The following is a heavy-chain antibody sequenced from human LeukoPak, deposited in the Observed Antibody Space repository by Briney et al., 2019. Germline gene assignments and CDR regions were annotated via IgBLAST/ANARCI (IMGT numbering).Heavy chain of an antibody. J-gene: IGHJ4*02. CDR2: IYTSGST. D-gene: IGHD2-2*01. CDR1: GGSISSYY. V-gene: IGHV4-4*07. Sequence: PSETLSLTCTVSGGSISSYYWSWIRQPAGKGLEWIGRIYTSGSTNYNPSLKSRVTMSVDTSKNQFFLKLSSVTAADTAVYYCARESLNCSSTSCYVSGSDRWGQGTLVTVSS. CDR3: ARESLNCSSTSCYVSGSDR.